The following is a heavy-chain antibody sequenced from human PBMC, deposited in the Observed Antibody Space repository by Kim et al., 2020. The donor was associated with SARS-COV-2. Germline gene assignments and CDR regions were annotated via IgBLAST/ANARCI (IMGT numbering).Heavy chain of an antibody. J-gene: IGHJ4*02. Sequence: ADSVKGRFTISRDNSKNTLYLQMNSLRAEDTAVYYCAKASGSYLYYFDYWGQGTLVTVSS. D-gene: IGHD1-26*01. CDR3: AKASGSYLYYFDY. V-gene: IGHV3-23*01.